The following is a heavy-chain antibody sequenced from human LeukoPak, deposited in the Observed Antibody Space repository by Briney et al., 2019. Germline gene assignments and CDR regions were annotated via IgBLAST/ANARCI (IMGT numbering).Heavy chain of an antibody. J-gene: IGHJ6*03. CDR1: GYTFTNYD. CDR2: MNPDSGNT. V-gene: IGHV1-8*03. CDR3: ARGPYCRSTSCPYYLDV. D-gene: IGHD2-2*01. Sequence: ASVKVSCKASGYTFTNYDINWVRQATGQGLEWMGWMNPDSGNTGYAQKFQGRVTITKNTSISTAYMELSSLRSEDTALYYCARGPYCRSTSCPYYLDVWGKGTTLTVSS.